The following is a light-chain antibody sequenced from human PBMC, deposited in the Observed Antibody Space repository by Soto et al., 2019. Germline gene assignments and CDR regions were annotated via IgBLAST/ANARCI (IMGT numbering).Light chain of an antibody. CDR2: ATS. CDR3: QQTYSSPRA. V-gene: IGKV1-39*01. J-gene: IGKJ1*01. CDR1: QSISTY. Sequence: DIQMTQSPSILSASVGDRVTITCRASQSISTYLIWYQQKPGKAPKLLIYATSSLQSGVPSRFSGSGSGADYTLTISRLQPEDFATYYCQQTYSSPRAFGQGTKVDFK.